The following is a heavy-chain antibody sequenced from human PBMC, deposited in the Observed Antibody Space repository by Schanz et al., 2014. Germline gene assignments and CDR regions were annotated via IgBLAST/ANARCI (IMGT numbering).Heavy chain of an antibody. CDR1: GYTVSALA. D-gene: IGHD3-10*01. J-gene: IGHJ6*02. V-gene: IGHV1-18*01. CDR3: VRDAGWAFGDYHGMDV. Sequence: QVQLLQSGSEVKKPGASVKVSCEISGYTVSALAMHWVRQAPGQGLEWMGWISVYHGHTNYAEKVHGRVTMTTDTSTSTAYMELRSLISDDTAVYYCVRDAGWAFGDYHGMDVWGQGTSDTVSS. CDR2: ISVYHGHT.